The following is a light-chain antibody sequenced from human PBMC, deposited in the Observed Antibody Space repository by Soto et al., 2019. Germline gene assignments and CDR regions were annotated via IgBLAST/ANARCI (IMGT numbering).Light chain of an antibody. Sequence: VLTQSPGTLSLSPGERGTLSCRASQSVSSSYLAWYQQKPGQAPRLLIYGASSRAPGVPDRFSGSGSGTDFSLTISRLEPEDFAVYYCQQYHTSPFTFGPGTKVD. CDR1: QSVSSSY. CDR2: GAS. CDR3: QQYHTSPFT. J-gene: IGKJ3*01. V-gene: IGKV3-20*01.